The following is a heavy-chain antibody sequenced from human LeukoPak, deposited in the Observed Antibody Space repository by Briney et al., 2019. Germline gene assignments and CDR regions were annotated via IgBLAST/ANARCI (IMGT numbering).Heavy chain of an antibody. Sequence: ASVKVSCKASGYTFTSYYMHWVRQAPGQGLEWMGIINPSSGTTRYAQKFQGRVTMTRVTSTSTVYMDLSSLRSEDTAVYYCARDGDFQNWFDPWGQGTLVTVSS. CDR3: ARDGDFQNWFDP. CDR1: GYTFTSYY. D-gene: IGHD3-3*01. J-gene: IGHJ5*02. CDR2: INPSSGTT. V-gene: IGHV1-46*01.